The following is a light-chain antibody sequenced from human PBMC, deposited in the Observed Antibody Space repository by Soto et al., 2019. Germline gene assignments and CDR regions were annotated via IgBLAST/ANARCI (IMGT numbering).Light chain of an antibody. V-gene: IGKV3-15*01. CDR2: GAS. Sequence: EIVLTQSPGTLSLSPGERATLSCRASQSVFSSYLAWYQKKPGQAPRLLIYGASTRATGIPARFSGSGSGTEFTLTISSLQSEDFAVYYCQQYNNWRTFGQGTKVDIK. CDR3: QQYNNWRT. CDR1: QSVFSSY. J-gene: IGKJ1*01.